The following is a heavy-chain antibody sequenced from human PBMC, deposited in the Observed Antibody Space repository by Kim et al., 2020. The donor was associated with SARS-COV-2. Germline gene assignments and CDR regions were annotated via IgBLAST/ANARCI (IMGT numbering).Heavy chain of an antibody. CDR2: ISPNSDEI. J-gene: IGHJ4*02. D-gene: IGHD6-25*01. CDR3: ARERPSATYFNY. Sequence: ASVKVSCKASGYALSTYYVHWVRQAPGQGLEWMGVISPNSDEIKFAQNFQGRVTLTRDTSTGTVYMELSSLSSEDTAVYYCARERPSATYFNYWGQGTLVSVSS. CDR1: GYALSTYY. V-gene: IGHV1-46*01.